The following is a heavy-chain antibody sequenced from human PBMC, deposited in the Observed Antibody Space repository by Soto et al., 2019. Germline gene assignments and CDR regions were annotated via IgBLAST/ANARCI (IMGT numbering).Heavy chain of an antibody. J-gene: IGHJ6*02. Sequence: GGSLRLSCAASGFTFSSYAMSWVRQAPGKGLEWVSAISGSGGSTYYADSVKGRFTISRDNSKNTLYLQMNSLRAEDTAVYYCAKVTGGDYYYYGMDVWGQGTTVTVSS. CDR1: GFTFSSYA. CDR2: ISGSGGST. D-gene: IGHD1-26*01. CDR3: AKVTGGDYYYYGMDV. V-gene: IGHV3-23*01.